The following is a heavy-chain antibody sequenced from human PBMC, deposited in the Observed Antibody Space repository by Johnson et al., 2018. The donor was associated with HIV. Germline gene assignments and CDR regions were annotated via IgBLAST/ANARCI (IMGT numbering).Heavy chain of an antibody. Sequence: QVQLVESGGGVVQPGRSLRLSCAASGFTFSSYAMHWVRQAPGKGLEWVAVISYDGSNKYYADSVKGRFTISRDNSKNTLYLQMNSLRAEDTAVYYCARVATIWEYDAFDIWGQGTMVTVSS. D-gene: IGHD5-12*01. CDR2: ISYDGSNK. CDR1: GFTFSSYA. J-gene: IGHJ3*02. V-gene: IGHV3-30-3*01. CDR3: ARVATIWEYDAFDI.